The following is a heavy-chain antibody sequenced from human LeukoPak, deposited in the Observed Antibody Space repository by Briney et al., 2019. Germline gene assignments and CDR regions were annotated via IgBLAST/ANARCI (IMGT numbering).Heavy chain of an antibody. J-gene: IGHJ3*02. CDR3: ARLSQTGAFDI. CDR2: INHRGST. D-gene: IGHD1-14*01. Sequence: SETLSLTCAVYGGSFSGYYWSWICHPLGKGLEWIGEINHRGSTNYNPSLKSRVTISVDTSKNQFSLKLSSVTAADTAVYYCARLSQTGAFDIWGQGTMVTVSS. CDR1: GGSFSGYY. V-gene: IGHV4-34*01.